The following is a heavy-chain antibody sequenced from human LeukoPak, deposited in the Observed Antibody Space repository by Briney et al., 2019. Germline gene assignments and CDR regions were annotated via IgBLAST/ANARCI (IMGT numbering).Heavy chain of an antibody. D-gene: IGHD6-13*01. CDR2: IYSGGST. CDR3: AREKDGSSSRYYMDV. Sequence: SGGSLRLSCAASGFTFSSYWMSWVRQAPGKGLEWVSVIYSGGSTYYADSVKGRFTISRDNSKNTLYLQMNSLRAEDTAVYYCAREKDGSSSRYYMDVWGKGTTVTVSS. CDR1: GFTFSSYW. V-gene: IGHV3-66*02. J-gene: IGHJ6*03.